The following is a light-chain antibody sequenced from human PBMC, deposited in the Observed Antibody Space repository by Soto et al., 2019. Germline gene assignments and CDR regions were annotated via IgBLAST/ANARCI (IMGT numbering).Light chain of an antibody. CDR2: DVH. CDR1: SSDVGSSNY. CDR3: CSYAGSATLI. Sequence: QSLLTQPRPVSRSPGQTVTISCTGASSDVGSSNYMSWYQQRPGEAPKLVIYDVHQMPSGVPDRLSGSRSSKTASLTISGLQPDDEADYCCCSYAGSATLIFGSGPKVTVL. J-gene: IGLJ1*01. V-gene: IGLV2-11*01.